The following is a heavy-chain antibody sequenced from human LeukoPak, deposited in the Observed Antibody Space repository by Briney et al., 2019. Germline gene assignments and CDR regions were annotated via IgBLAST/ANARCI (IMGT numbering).Heavy chain of an antibody. D-gene: IGHD3-3*01. J-gene: IGHJ4*02. CDR2: VDPEDGET. CDR3: ATVIFGVVMEEYYFDY. Sequence: ASVKVSCKASGYTFTDYYMHWVQQAPGKGLEWMGRVDPEDGETIYAEKFQGRVTITADTSTDTAYMELSSLRSEDTAVYYCATVIFGVVMEEYYFDYWGQGTLVTVSS. CDR1: GYTFTDYY. V-gene: IGHV1-69-2*01.